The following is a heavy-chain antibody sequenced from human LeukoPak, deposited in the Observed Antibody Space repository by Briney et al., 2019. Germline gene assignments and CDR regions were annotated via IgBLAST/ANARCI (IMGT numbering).Heavy chain of an antibody. D-gene: IGHD3-3*01. V-gene: IGHV4-34*01. CDR2: INHGAST. CDR1: GVSFSGYY. Sequence: SSETLSLTCAMYGVSFSGYYWSWLRQPPGKGLEWIGEINHGASTNYNPSLKSRVTISVDTSKNQFSLKRSSVTAADTAVYYCARGSITIFGVGDYYYYGMDVWGQGTTVTVSS. J-gene: IGHJ6*02. CDR3: ARGSITIFGVGDYYYYGMDV.